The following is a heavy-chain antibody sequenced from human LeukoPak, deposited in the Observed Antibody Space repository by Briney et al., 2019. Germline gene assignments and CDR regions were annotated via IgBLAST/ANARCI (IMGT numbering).Heavy chain of an antibody. D-gene: IGHD6-13*01. CDR3: AASPQHPPGQKLVPWFDP. CDR1: GGSISSYY. CDR2: IHYSGGT. Sequence: SETLSLTCTVSGGSISSYYWSWIRQPPGKGLEWMGYIHYSGGTNYNPSLKSRVTISIDTSKNQFSLTLIPVTAAGPAVYYFAASPQHPPGQKLVPWFDPWGQGTLVTVSS. V-gene: IGHV4-59*12. J-gene: IGHJ5*02.